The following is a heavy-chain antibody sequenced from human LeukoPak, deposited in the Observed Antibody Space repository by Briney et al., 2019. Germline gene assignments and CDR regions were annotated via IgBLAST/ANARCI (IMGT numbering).Heavy chain of an antibody. V-gene: IGHV3-53*01. CDR3: ARWDFGRNWYFDL. J-gene: IGHJ2*01. D-gene: IGHD1-26*01. CDR2: IYSGGST. Sequence: GGSLRLSCAASGFTVSSNYMSWVRQAPGKGLEWVSVIYSGGSTYYADSVKGRFTISRDNSKNTLYLQMNSLRAEDTAVYYCARWDFGRNWYFDLWGRGTLVTVSS. CDR1: GFTVSSNY.